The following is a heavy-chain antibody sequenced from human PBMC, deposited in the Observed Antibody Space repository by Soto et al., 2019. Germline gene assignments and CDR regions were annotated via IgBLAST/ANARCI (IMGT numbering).Heavy chain of an antibody. V-gene: IGHV1-2*02. D-gene: IGHD2-21*02. CDR3: ARRLGLLVTPIPGY. Sequence: ASVKVSCKASGYTFTGYHMHWLRQAPGQGLEWMGWINPNSGVTIYAQKFQGRVIMTRETPITTAYMELSRLTPDDTAVYYCARRLGLLVTPIPGYWGQGTLVTVSS. CDR1: GYTFTGYH. J-gene: IGHJ4*02. CDR2: INPNSGVT.